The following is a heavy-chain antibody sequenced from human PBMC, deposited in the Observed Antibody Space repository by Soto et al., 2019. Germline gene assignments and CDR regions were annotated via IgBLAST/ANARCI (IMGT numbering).Heavy chain of an antibody. CDR1: GFTFSDYW. J-gene: IGHJ4*02. D-gene: IGHD2-2*01. Sequence: GSLRLSCAASGFTFSDYWMFWVRQAPGKGPEWVANIKFDGSEKQYVDSVKGRFSISRDNSRNSLFLQMNSLRAGDTAVYYCVKDGGYCSSTTCYSPRNHYFDSWGQGTLVTVYS. V-gene: IGHV3-7*03. CDR3: VKDGGYCSSTTCYSPRNHYFDS. CDR2: IKFDGSEK.